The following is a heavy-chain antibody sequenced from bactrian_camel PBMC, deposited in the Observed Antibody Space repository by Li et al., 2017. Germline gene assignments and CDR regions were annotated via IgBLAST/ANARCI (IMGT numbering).Heavy chain of an antibody. CDR2: ISSLGALT. Sequence: HVQLVESGGGLVQPGGSLRLSCAASGFIFSSYWMYWVRQAPGKGLEWVSSISSLGALTYYAASVKGRFTISRDNAKNTLYLRLNSLKTEDTAMYYCAKDLWGSTNWGQGTQVTVS. V-gene: IGHV3S1*01. D-gene: IGHD5*01. J-gene: IGHJ4*01. CDR3: AKDLWGSTN. CDR1: GFIFSSYW.